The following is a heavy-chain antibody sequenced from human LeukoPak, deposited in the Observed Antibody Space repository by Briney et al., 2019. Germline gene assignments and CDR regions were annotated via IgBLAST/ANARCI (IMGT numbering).Heavy chain of an antibody. V-gene: IGHV4-34*01. J-gene: IGHJ6*02. CDR3: AKGHEYYDSSGYCSTYYYYGMDV. CDR2: INHSGST. D-gene: IGHD3-22*01. CDR1: GGSFSGYY. Sequence: PSETLSLTCAVYGGSFSGYYWSWIRQPPGKGLEWIGEINHSGSTNYNPSLKSRVTISVDTSKNQFSLKLSSVTAADTAVYYCAKGHEYYDSSGYCSTYYYYGMDVWGQGTTVTVSS.